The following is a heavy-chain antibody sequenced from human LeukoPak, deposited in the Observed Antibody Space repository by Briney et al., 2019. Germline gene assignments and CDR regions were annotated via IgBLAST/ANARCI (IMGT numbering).Heavy chain of an antibody. V-gene: IGHV3-74*01. CDR3: ARVGHCSSTSCYHYYYYYGMDV. J-gene: IGHJ6*04. D-gene: IGHD2-2*01. Sequence: PGGSLRLSCAASGFTFSSYWMHWVRHAPGKGLVWVSRINSDGSSTSYADSVKGRFTISRDNAKNTLYLQMNSLRAEDTAVYYCARVGHCSSTSCYHYYYYYGMDVRGKGTTVTVSS. CDR2: INSDGSST. CDR1: GFTFSSYW.